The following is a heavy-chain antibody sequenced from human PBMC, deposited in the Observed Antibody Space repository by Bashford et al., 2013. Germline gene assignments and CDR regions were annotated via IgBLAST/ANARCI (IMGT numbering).Heavy chain of an antibody. J-gene: IGHJ2*01. CDR3: ARAALRYCTGGVCSSYWYFDL. CDR1: GGSMSSGGYY. Sequence: TLSLTCTVSGGSMSSGGYYWSWIRQHPGKGLEWIGYINYSGSTYYNPSLMSRFTLAVDTSKNQFSLKLSSVTAADTAVYYCARAALRYCTGGVCSSYWYFDLWGPGHPGSPXPX. V-gene: IGHV4-31*03. D-gene: IGHD2-8*02. CDR2: INYSGST.